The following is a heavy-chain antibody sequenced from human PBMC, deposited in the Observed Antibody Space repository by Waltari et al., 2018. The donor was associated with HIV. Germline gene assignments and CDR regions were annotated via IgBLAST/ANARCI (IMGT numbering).Heavy chain of an antibody. CDR2: ISGDTKTI. CDR3: SREVTSSKVMNY. J-gene: IGHJ4*02. Sequence: ESGGGSVQPGKSLRLSCLTSGFRFKDFNMNWVRQAPGKGLEWSAYISGDTKTIYYANSIKGRFFVSRDNDKNSLYLQMNNLSIADTAKYYCSREVTSSKVMNYWGQGTPVLVS. V-gene: IGHV3-48*01. CDR1: GFRFKDFN. D-gene: IGHD2-21*02.